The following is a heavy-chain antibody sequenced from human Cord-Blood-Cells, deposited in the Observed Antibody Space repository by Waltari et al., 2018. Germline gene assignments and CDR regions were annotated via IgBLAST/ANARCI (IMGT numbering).Heavy chain of an antibody. CDR2: INAGNGNT. Sequence: QVQLVQSGAEVKKPGASVKVSCKASGYTFTSYAMHWVRQAPGQRLEWMGWINAGNGNTKYSQKFQGRVTITRDTSASTAYMELSSLRSEDTAVYCCARDRLAMVRGVNWFDPWGQGTLVTVSS. CDR3: ARDRLAMVRGVNWFDP. D-gene: IGHD3-10*01. CDR1: GYTFTSYA. V-gene: IGHV1-3*01. J-gene: IGHJ5*02.